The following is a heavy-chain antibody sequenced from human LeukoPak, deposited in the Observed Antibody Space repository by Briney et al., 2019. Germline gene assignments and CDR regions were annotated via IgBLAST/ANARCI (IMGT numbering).Heavy chain of an antibody. CDR2: TSIDQGIK. V-gene: IGHV3-30*04. CDR3: ARDFRTGAPDYFDS. CDR1: GFRFMSYD. J-gene: IGHJ4*02. D-gene: IGHD1-14*01. Sequence: GRSLRLSCAASGFRFMSYDIHWVRQAPGKGLEWVAVTSIDQGIKIYTDPVKGRFTISRDNSKNTLYLEMNSLRVDDTAVYFCARDFRTGAPDYFDSWGQGTLVTVSS.